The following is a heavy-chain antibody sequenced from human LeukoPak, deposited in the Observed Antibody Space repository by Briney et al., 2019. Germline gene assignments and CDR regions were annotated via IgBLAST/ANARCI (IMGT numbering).Heavy chain of an antibody. V-gene: IGHV3-21*01. CDR3: ARVYTYVFESGGYLGY. J-gene: IGHJ4*02. CDR2: ISSTSTYI. CDR1: GFSFSTYS. Sequence: PGGSLGLSCAASGFSFSTYSMNWVRQAPGKGLEWVSSISSTSTYIYYADSVKGRFTISRDNAKNSLYLQMNGLRAEDTAVYYCARVYTYVFESGGYLGYWGQGNLVTVSS. D-gene: IGHD3-22*01.